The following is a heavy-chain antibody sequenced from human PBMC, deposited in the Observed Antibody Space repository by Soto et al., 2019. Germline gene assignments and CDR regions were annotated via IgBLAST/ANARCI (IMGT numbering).Heavy chain of an antibody. V-gene: IGHV4-59*01. J-gene: IGHJ6*02. CDR2: IYYSGST. CDR3: ARDRPRDSSGWSSSSGMYI. D-gene: IGHD6-19*01. Sequence: SKTLSLTCTVSGGSISSYYWSWIRQPPGKGLEWIGYIYYSGSTNYNPSLKSRVTISVDTSKNQFSLKLSSVTAADTAVYYCARDRPRDSSGWSSSSGMYIWGQGITVTVSS. CDR1: GGSISSYY.